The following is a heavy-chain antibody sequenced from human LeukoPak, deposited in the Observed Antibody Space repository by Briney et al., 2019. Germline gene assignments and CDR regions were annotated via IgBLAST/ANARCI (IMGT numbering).Heavy chain of an antibody. J-gene: IGHJ4*02. V-gene: IGHV3-33*01. CDR3: AREGYCSSTSCSWFDY. CDR2: IWYDGSNK. CDR1: GFTFSSYG. D-gene: IGHD2-2*01. Sequence: PGGSLRLSCAASGFTFSSYGMHWVRQAPGKGLEWVAVIWYDGSNKYYADSVKGRITISRDNSKNTLYLQMNSLRAEDTAVYYCAREGYCSSTSCSWFDYWGQGTLVTVSS.